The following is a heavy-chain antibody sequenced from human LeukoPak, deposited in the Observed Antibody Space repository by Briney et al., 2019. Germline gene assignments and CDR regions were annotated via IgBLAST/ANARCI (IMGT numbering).Heavy chain of an antibody. CDR1: GGSFSGYY. D-gene: IGHD4-17*01. CDR2: INRSGST. V-gene: IGHV4-34*01. J-gene: IGHJ4*02. CDR3: ARGDYGDYVRTVRNFDY. Sequence: SETLSLTCAVYGGSFSGYYWSWIRQPPGKGLEWIGEINRSGSTNYNPSLKSRVTISVDTSKNQFSLKLSSVTAADTAVYYCARGDYGDYVRTVRNFDYWGQGTLVTVSS.